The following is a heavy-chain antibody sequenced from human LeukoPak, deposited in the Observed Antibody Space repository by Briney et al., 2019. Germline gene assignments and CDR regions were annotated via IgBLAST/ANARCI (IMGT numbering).Heavy chain of an antibody. V-gene: IGHV4-30-4*07. Sequence: SETLSLTCAVSGGSISSGGYSWSWIRQPPGKAMEFIAYIYYTGNTYFNPSLKSRVTISVDTSKNQFSLKLSSVTAADTAVYYCARTKPYYDSSGYYSGPFDYWSQGTLVTVSS. J-gene: IGHJ4*02. CDR1: GGSISSGGYS. CDR3: ARTKPYYDSSGYYSGPFDY. CDR2: IYYTGNT. D-gene: IGHD3-22*01.